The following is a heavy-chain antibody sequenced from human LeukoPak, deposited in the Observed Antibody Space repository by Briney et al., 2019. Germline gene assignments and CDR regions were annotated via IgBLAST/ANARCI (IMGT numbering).Heavy chain of an antibody. Sequence: PSGTLSLTCAVYGGSFSGYYWSWIRQPPGKGLEWIGEINHSGSTNYNPSLKSRVTISVDTSKNQFSLKLSSVTAADTAVYYCARGPIAVAAIGYWGQGTLVTVSS. CDR3: ARGPIAVAAIGY. J-gene: IGHJ4*02. V-gene: IGHV4-34*01. CDR2: INHSGST. CDR1: GGSFSGYY. D-gene: IGHD6-19*01.